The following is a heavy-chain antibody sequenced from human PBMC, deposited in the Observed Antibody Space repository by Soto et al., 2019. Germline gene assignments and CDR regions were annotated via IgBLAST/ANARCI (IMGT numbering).Heavy chain of an antibody. Sequence: SETLSLTCAVYGGSFSGYYWSWIRQPPGKGLEWIGEINHSGSTNYNPSLKSRVTISVDTSKNQFSLKLSSVTAADTAVYYCARTTSFGVVIRRYYYYMDVWGKGTTVTVSS. V-gene: IGHV4-34*01. J-gene: IGHJ6*03. CDR3: ARTTSFGVVIRRYYYYMDV. D-gene: IGHD3-3*01. CDR1: GGSFSGYY. CDR2: INHSGST.